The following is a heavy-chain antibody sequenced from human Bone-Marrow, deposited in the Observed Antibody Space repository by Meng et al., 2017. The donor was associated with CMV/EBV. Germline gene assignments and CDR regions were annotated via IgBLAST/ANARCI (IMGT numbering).Heavy chain of an antibody. V-gene: IGHV4-34*01. Sequence: SETLSLTCAVYGGSFSGYYWSWIRQPPGKGLEWIGEINHSGSTNYNPPLKSRVTTSVDTSKNQFSLKLSSVTAADTAVYYCARGGEGPMGITNDAFDIWGQGTMVTVSS. D-gene: IGHD3-22*01. J-gene: IGHJ3*02. CDR3: ARGGEGPMGITNDAFDI. CDR2: INHSGST. CDR1: GGSFSGYY.